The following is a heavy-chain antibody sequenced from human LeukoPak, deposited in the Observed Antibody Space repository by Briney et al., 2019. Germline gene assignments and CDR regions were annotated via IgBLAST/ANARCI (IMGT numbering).Heavy chain of an antibody. CDR2: IYYSGST. D-gene: IGHD3-22*01. CDR3: ARQMYDYDSSGYEYFQY. CDR1: GGSISSSSYY. Sequence: SETLSLTCTVSGGSISSSSYYWGWIRQPPGKGLEWIGSIYYSGSTYYNPSLKSRVTISVDTSKNQFSLKLSSVTAADTAVYYCARQMYDYDSSGYEYFQYWGQGTLVTVSS. V-gene: IGHV4-39*01. J-gene: IGHJ1*01.